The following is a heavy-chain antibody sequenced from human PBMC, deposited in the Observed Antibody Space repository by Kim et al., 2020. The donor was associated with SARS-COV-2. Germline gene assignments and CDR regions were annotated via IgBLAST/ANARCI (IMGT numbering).Heavy chain of an antibody. V-gene: IGHV3-64D*06. CDR2: ISSNGGST. D-gene: IGHD3-16*01. J-gene: IGHJ4*02. CDR1: GFTFSSYA. CDR3: VKDLRQQLIPFDY. Sequence: GGSLRLSCSASGFTFSSYAMHWVRQAPGKGLEYVSAISSNGGSTYYADSVKGRFTISRDNSKNTLYLQMSSLRAEDTAVYYCVKDLRQQLIPFDYWGQGTLVTVSS.